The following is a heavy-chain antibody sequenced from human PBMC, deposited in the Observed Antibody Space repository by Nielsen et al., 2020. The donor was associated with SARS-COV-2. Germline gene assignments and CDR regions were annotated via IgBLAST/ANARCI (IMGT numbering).Heavy chain of an antibody. D-gene: IGHD3-22*01. CDR1: GFTFSDYY. Sequence: GESLKISCAASGFTFSDYYMSWVRQAPGKGLEWVSAISGSGGSTYYADSVKGRFTISRDNSKNTLYLQMNSLRAEDTAVYYCAKELYHSSGYPWEGYWGQGTLVTVSS. CDR2: ISGSGGST. J-gene: IGHJ4*02. CDR3: AKELYHSSGYPWEGY. V-gene: IGHV3-23*01.